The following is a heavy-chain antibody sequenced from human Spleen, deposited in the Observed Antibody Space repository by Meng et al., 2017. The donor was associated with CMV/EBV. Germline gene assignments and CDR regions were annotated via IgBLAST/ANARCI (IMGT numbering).Heavy chain of an antibody. CDR1: GGSFSSFY. V-gene: IGHV4-34*01. CDR3: ARVLPLNRRFDY. CDR2: INHSGST. J-gene: IGHJ4*02. Sequence: QGQLQQWGAGLLKPSETLSLTCAVYGGSFSSFYWHWIRQPPGKGLEWIGEINHSGSTNYNPSLKNRVTISVDTSKNQFSLKLSSVTAADTAVYYCARVLPLNRRFDYWGQGTLVTVSS.